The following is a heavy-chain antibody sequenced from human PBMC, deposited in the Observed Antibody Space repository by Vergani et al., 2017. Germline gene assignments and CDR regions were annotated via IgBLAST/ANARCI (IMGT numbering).Heavy chain of an antibody. CDR2: IIPILGIA. Sequence: QVQLVQSGAEVKKPGSSVKVSCKASGGTFSSYTISWVRQAPGQGLEWMGRIIPILGIANYAQKFQGRVTITADKYTSTAYMVVSSLRSEDTAVYYCASPTNGITFPYNWGQGTLVTVSS. CDR3: ASPTNGITFPYN. D-gene: IGHD3-16*01. J-gene: IGHJ4*02. V-gene: IGHV1-69*02. CDR1: GGTFSSYT.